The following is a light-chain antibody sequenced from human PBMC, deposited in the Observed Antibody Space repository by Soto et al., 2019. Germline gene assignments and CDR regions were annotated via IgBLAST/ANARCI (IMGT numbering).Light chain of an antibody. CDR1: QTITNF. J-gene: IGKJ4*01. CDR3: QQSYSTPLT. CDR2: GAS. V-gene: IGKV1-39*01. Sequence: DLPVTQSPSSLSASVGDRVTITCRASQTITNFLNWYQQKPGKAPKLLIYGASSLQSGVPARFSGSGSGTDFTLTISSLQPEDFATYYCQQSYSTPLTFGGGTKVEIK.